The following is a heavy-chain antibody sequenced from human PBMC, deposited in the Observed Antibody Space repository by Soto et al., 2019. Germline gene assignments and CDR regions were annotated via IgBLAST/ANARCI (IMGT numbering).Heavy chain of an antibody. D-gene: IGHD6-13*01. Sequence: QVQLQESGPGLLQSAGALSLTCGVSGYSINNSHWWRWVRQTPGKGLEWIGETDHSGTNNYNPSLKTRVTISIAKSKKQFSLKMNYVTAADTAVNYCARGVNSSTARSATRFDPWGQVTLVTVSS. CDR2: TDHSGTN. J-gene: IGHJ5*02. V-gene: IGHV4-4*02. CDR3: ARGVNSSTARSATRFDP. CDR1: GYSINNSHW.